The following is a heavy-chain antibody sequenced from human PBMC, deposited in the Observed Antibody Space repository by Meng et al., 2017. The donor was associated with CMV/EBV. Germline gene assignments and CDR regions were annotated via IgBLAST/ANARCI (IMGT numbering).Heavy chain of an antibody. J-gene: IGHJ6*02. V-gene: IGHV1-18*01. D-gene: IGHD2-2*01. CDR2: ISAYNGNT. CDR1: GYTFTSYG. Sequence: ASVKVSCKASGYTFTSYGISWVRQAPGQGLEWMGWISAYNGNTNYAQKLQGRVTMTTDTSTSTAYMELRSLRSDETAVYYCARYRETDYCSSTSCPPYYYYGMDVWGQGTTVTVSS. CDR3: ARYRETDYCSSTSCPPYYYYGMDV.